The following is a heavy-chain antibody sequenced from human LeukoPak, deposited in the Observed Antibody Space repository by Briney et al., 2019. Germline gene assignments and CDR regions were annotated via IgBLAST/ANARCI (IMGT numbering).Heavy chain of an antibody. J-gene: IGHJ4*02. CDR2: INHSGST. D-gene: IGHD2-2*01. CDR3: RRLDCSSTSCYAPLDY. V-gene: IGHV4-34*01. CDR1: GGSFSGHY. Sequence: PSETLSLTCAVYGGSFSGHYWSWIRQPPGRGLEWIGEINHSGSTNYNPSLKSRATISVDTSKNQFSLKLSSVTAADTAVYYCRRLDCSSTSCYAPLDYWGQGTLVTVSS.